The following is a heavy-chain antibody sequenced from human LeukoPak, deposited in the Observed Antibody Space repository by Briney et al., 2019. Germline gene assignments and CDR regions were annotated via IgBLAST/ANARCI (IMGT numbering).Heavy chain of an antibody. CDR3: ARDRSGSYYGFDY. D-gene: IGHD1-26*01. V-gene: IGHV4-31*03. Sequence: SETLSLTCTVSGGSISSGGYYWPWIRQRSGKGLEWIGNTYYSGSTYYNPSLKSRVTISLDTSKNQFSLKLSSVTAADTAVYYCARDRSGSYYGFDYWGQGTLVTVSS. CDR2: TYYSGST. J-gene: IGHJ4*02. CDR1: GGSISSGGYY.